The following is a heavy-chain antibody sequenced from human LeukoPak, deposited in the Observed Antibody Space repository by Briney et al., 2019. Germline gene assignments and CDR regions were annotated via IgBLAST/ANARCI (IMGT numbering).Heavy chain of an antibody. CDR1: GGSISSSSYY. D-gene: IGHD1-26*01. CDR2: IYYSGST. Sequence: SETLSLTCTVSGGSISSSSYYWGWIRQPPGKGLEWIGSIYYSGSTYYNPSLKSRVTISVDTSKNQFSLKLSSVTAVDTAVYYCARDREGANFDYWGQGTLVTVSS. V-gene: IGHV4-39*07. CDR3: ARDREGANFDY. J-gene: IGHJ4*02.